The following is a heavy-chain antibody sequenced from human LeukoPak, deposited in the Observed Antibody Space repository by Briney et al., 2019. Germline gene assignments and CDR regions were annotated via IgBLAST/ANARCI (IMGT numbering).Heavy chain of an antibody. Sequence: SETLSLTCAVYGGSFSGYYWSWIRQPPGKGLVWIGEINHSGSTNYNPSLKSRVTISVDTSKNQFSLKLSSVTAADTAVYYCARRSRSGYSDFDYWGQGTLVTVSS. CDR1: GGSFSGYY. V-gene: IGHV4-34*01. J-gene: IGHJ4*02. CDR2: INHSGST. D-gene: IGHD3-22*01. CDR3: ARRSRSGYSDFDY.